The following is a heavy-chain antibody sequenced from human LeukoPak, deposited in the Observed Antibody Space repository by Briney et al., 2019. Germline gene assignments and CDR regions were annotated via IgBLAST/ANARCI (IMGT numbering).Heavy chain of an antibody. CDR1: GFTFSGSA. V-gene: IGHV1-24*01. CDR2: FDPEDGET. Sequence: GGSLRLSCAASGFTFSGSAMHWVRQAPGKGLEWMGGFDPEDGETIYAQKFQGRVTMTEDTSTDTAYIELSSLRSEDTAVYYCATDGVGATSYYYYGMDVWGQGTTVTVSS. CDR3: ATDGVGATSYYYYGMDV. D-gene: IGHD1-26*01. J-gene: IGHJ6*02.